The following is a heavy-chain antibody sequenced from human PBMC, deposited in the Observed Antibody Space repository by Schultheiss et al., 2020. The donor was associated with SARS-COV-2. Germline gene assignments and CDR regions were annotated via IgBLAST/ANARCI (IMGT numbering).Heavy chain of an antibody. CDR3: ARVSTYYDYIWGSYRSLYFDY. J-gene: IGHJ4*02. Sequence: SETLSLTCAVYGGSFSGYYWSWIRQPPGKGLEWIGEINHSGSTNYNPSLKSRVTISVDTSKNQFSLKLSSVTAAHTAVYYCARVSTYYDYIWGSYRSLYFDYWGQGTLVTVSS. D-gene: IGHD3-16*02. CDR1: GGSFSGYY. CDR2: INHSGST. V-gene: IGHV4-34*01.